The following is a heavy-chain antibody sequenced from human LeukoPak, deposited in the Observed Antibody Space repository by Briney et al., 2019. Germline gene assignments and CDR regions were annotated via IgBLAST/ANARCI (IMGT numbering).Heavy chain of an antibody. V-gene: IGHV4-38-2*02. CDR1: GYSISTGYY. CDR2: FYHGGST. D-gene: IGHD5-12*01. Sequence: PSETLSLTCTVSGYSISTGYYWDWIRQPPGKGLEWIGTFYHGGSTYYNPSLKSRVTISVDTSKNQFSLKLSSVTAADTAVYYCARHGGGGGYDFDYWGQGTLVTVSS. J-gene: IGHJ4*02. CDR3: ARHGGGGGYDFDY.